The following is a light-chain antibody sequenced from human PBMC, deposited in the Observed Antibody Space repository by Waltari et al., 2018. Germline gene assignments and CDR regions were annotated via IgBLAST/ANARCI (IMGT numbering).Light chain of an antibody. CDR3: QSYDSSLGVV. V-gene: IGLV1-40*01. Sequence: QSVLTQPPSVSGAPGPRVTISCPGSSSHTRAGSDVHRYQQLPGTAPKLLIYGNSNRPSGVPDRFSGSKSGTSASLAITGLQAEDEADYYCQSYDSSLGVVFGGGTKLTVL. CDR1: SSHTRAGSD. J-gene: IGLJ2*01. CDR2: GNS.